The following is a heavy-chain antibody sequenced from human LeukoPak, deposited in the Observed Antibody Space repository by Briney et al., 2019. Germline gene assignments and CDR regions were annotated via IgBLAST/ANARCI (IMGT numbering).Heavy chain of an antibody. CDR1: GYTFTSYD. CDR2: MNPNSGNT. V-gene: IGHV1-8*01. Sequence: GASVKVSCKASGYTFTSYDINWVRQATGQGLEWMGWMNPNSGNTGYEQKFQGRVTMTRNTSISTAYMELSSLRSEDTAVYYCARTPPIYSGGWYGTRYYMDVWGKGTTVTVSS. CDR3: ARTPPIYSGGWYGTRYYMDV. D-gene: IGHD6-19*01. J-gene: IGHJ6*03.